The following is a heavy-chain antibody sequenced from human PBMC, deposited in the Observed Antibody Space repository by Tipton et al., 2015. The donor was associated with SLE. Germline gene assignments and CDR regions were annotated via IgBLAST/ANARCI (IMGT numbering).Heavy chain of an antibody. D-gene: IGHD2-2*01. CDR1: GSSITSPYY. J-gene: IGHJ3*02. CDR3: ARTLLPASLGAFDI. CDR2: IFYSGST. V-gene: IGHV4-59*08. Sequence: LRLSCTVSGSSITSPYYWSWIRQPPGKGLEWLGYIFYSGSTNSNPFLKSRVTISVDTSNNQFSLNLNSVTAADTAVYYCARTLLPASLGAFDIWGQGTGVTVSS.